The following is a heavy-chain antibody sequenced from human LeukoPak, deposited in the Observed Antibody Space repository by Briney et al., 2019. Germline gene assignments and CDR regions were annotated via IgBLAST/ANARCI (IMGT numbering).Heavy chain of an antibody. V-gene: IGHV4-39*07. J-gene: IGHJ6*03. CDR3: ARDAPATAQDYYYYYMDV. CDR1: GGSNSSSSYY. D-gene: IGHD2-2*01. CDR2: IYYSGST. Sequence: SETLSLTCTVSGGSNSSSSYYWGWIRQPPGKGLEWIGSIYYSGSTYYNPSLKSRVTISVDTSKNQFSLKLSSVTAADTAVYYCARDAPATAQDYYYYYMDVWGKGTTVTVSS.